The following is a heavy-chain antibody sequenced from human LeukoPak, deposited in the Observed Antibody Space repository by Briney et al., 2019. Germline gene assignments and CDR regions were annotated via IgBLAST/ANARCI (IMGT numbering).Heavy chain of an antibody. Sequence: SETLSLTCAVYGGSFSGYYWSWIRQPPGKGLEWIGEINHSGSTNYNPSLKSRVTISVDTSKNQFSLKLSSVTAADTAVYYCARGVYYYGSGSYYYWGQGTLVTVSS. CDR1: GGSFSGYY. J-gene: IGHJ4*02. V-gene: IGHV4-34*01. D-gene: IGHD3-10*01. CDR3: ARGVYYYGSGSYYY. CDR2: INHSGST.